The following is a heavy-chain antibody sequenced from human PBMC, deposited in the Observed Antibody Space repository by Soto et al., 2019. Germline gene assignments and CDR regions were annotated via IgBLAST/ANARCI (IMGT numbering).Heavy chain of an antibody. CDR2: IHYSGST. V-gene: IGHV4-39*01. D-gene: IGHD3-22*01. CDR1: CFSITSNIYY. J-gene: IGHJ4*02. CDR3: ASQHYYDSSGYYVVY. Sequence: PSETLSLTCTVSCFSITSNIYYWGWIRQPPGKGLEWIGNIHYSGSTYYDSSLKSRVTISVDTSKNQFSLKLSSVTAADTAVYYCASQHYYDSSGYYVVYWGQGTLVTVS.